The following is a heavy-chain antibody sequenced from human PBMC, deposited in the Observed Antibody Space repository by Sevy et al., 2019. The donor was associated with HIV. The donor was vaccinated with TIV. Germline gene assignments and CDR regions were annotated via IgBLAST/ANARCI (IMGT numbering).Heavy chain of an antibody. CDR3: AKDIVVVPATSSGYFDL. CDR2: ITWNSDTI. D-gene: IGHD2-2*01. V-gene: IGHV3-9*01. Sequence: GGSLRLSCAASGFIFDDYAMHWVRQAPGKGLEWVSGITWNSDTIGYADSVKGRFTISRDNAKNSLYLQMNGLRLEDSALYYCAKDIVVVPATSSGYFDLWGRGTLVTVSS. J-gene: IGHJ2*01. CDR1: GFIFDDYA.